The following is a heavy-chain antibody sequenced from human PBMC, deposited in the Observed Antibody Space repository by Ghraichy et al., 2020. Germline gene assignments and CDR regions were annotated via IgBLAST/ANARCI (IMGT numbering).Heavy chain of an antibody. CDR2: ITTHGRNT. D-gene: IGHD1-26*01. V-gene: IGHV3-64D*06. CDR1: GFTFSTYA. CDR3: LRGFSGSYPPHDVFDI. Sequence: GESLNISCSASGFTFSTYAMYWVRQAPGKRLEYVASITTHGRNTYHADSVKDRFSISRDNSENTLYLQMSRLRPEDTAVYSLLRGFSGSYPPHDVFDIWGQGTMVTVSS. J-gene: IGHJ3*02.